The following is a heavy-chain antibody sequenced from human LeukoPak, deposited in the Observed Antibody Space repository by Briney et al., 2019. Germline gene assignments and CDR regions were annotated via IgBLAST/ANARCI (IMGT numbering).Heavy chain of an antibody. CDR2: IQYDGSNE. D-gene: IGHD6-19*01. J-gene: IGHJ4*02. V-gene: IGHV3-30*02. CDR1: GFTFSSYG. CDR3: ARDRVGSGIDY. Sequence: GGSLRLSCAASGFTFSSYGMHWVRQAPGKGLEWVAYIQYDGSNEQYADSVKGRFSISRDNSKNTLYLQMNSLRAEDTAVYYCARDRVGSGIDYWGQGTLVTVSS.